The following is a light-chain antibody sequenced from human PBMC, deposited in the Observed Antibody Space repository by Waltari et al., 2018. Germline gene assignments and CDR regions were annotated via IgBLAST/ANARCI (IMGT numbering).Light chain of an antibody. CDR1: SGSVSTTSY. V-gene: IGLV8-61*01. Sequence: QTVVTQEPSLSVSPGGTVTLTCALSSGSVSTTSYATCYQQGPGQAPRTLVYKADSRSSGVPERFSGSILGNKAALTITGAQADDESDYYCALYMGSGIWVFGGGTKLTVL. CDR3: ALYMGSGIWV. CDR2: KAD. J-gene: IGLJ3*02.